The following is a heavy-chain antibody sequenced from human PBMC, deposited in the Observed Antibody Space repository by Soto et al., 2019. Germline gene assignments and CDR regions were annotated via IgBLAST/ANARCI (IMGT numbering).Heavy chain of an antibody. CDR3: ARAPHVYSFEY. CDR2: ISAYKGNT. Sequence: ASVKVSCKASGYTFTSYGISWVRQAPGQGLEWMGWISAYKGNTNYAQKLQGRVTMTTDTSTSTAYMELRSLRSEDRAVYYCARAPHVYSFEYWGQGTLVTVSS. CDR1: GYTFTSYG. V-gene: IGHV1-18*04. J-gene: IGHJ4*02. D-gene: IGHD4-4*01.